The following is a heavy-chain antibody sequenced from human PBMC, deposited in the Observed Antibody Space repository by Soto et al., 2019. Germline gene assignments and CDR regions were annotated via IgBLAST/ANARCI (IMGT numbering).Heavy chain of an antibody. Sequence: SETLSLTCTVSDGSISSNYWTWIRQPPGKGLEWIGYVYNSGSTNYNPSLKSRVTISEDTSKSQFSLKVNSMTAADTAVYYCARYRREAVAGYTLDNWGQGILVTVSS. CDR1: DGSISSNY. D-gene: IGHD6-13*01. V-gene: IGHV4-59*01. J-gene: IGHJ4*02. CDR3: ARYRREAVAGYTLDN. CDR2: VYNSGST.